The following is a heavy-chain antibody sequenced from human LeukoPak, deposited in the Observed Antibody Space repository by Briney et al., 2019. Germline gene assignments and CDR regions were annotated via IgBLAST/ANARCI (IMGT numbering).Heavy chain of an antibody. V-gene: IGHV3-23*01. Sequence: GGSLRLSCAVSGFTFSNYAMTWVRQAPGKGLEWVSEITGSGNSTYYADSVKGRFTISRDNSKNTMYMQMNSLRTEDTSRNDCDQELFDFDYWGQGTLVTVS. CDR3: DQELFDFDY. J-gene: IGHJ4*02. D-gene: IGHD3-10*01. CDR2: ITGSGNST. CDR1: GFTFSNYA.